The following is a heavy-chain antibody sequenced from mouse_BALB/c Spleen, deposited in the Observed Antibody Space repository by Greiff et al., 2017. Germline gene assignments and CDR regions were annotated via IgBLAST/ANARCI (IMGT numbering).Heavy chain of an antibody. J-gene: IGHJ2*01. V-gene: IGHV2-9*02. Sequence: QVHVKQSGPGLVAPSQSLSITCTVSGFSLTSYGVHWVRQPPGKGLEWLGVIWAGGSTNYNSALMSRLSISKDNSKSQVFLKMNSLQTDDTAMYYCARDPYYYGSSYFDYWGQGTTLTVSS. CDR1: GFSLTSYG. CDR3: ARDPYYYGSSYFDY. D-gene: IGHD1-1*01. CDR2: IWAGGST.